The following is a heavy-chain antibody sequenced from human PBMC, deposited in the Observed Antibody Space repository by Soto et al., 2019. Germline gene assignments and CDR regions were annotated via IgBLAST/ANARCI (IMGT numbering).Heavy chain of an antibody. CDR1: GGSFSGYY. Sequence: SETLSLTCAVYGGSFSGYYWSWIRQPPGKGLEWIGEINHSGSTNYNPSLKSRVTISVDTAKNQFSLKLSSVTAADTAVYYCARGKNVWGSYRPYYFDYWGQGTLVTVSS. CDR2: INHSGST. CDR3: ARGKNVWGSYRPYYFDY. J-gene: IGHJ4*02. D-gene: IGHD3-16*02. V-gene: IGHV4-34*01.